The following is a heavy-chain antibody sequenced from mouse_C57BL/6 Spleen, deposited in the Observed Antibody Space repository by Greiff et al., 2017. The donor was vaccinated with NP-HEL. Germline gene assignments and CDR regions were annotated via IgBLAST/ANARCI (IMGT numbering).Heavy chain of an antibody. CDR1: CPPFPSSS. CDR3: AREDSSPGAY. Sequence: EGELAQCGAERGKEGERGRGSPTAPCPPFPSSSLPFFPPLPFPILYFILDINPNNGGTSYNQKFKGKATLTVDKSSSTAYMELRSLTSEDSAVYYCAREDSSPGAYWGQGTLVTVSA. J-gene: IGHJ3*01. D-gene: IGHD1-1*01. CDR2: INPNNGGT. V-gene: IGHV1-26*01.